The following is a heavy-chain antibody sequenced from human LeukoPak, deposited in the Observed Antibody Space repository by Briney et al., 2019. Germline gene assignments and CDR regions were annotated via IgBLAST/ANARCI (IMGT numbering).Heavy chain of an antibody. CDR2: IYYSGST. J-gene: IGHJ6*02. Sequence: SETLSLTCTVSGGSISSYYWSWIRQPPGKGLEWIGYIYYSGSTNYNPSLKSRVTISVDTSKNQFSLKLSSVTAADTAVYYCARAGDFWSGYYSYGMDVWGQGTAVTVSS. V-gene: IGHV4-59*01. CDR1: GGSISSYY. D-gene: IGHD3-3*01. CDR3: ARAGDFWSGYYSYGMDV.